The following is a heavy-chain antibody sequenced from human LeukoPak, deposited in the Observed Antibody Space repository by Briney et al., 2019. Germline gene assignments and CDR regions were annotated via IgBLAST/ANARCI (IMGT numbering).Heavy chain of an antibody. Sequence: GESLKISCKGSGYSFTSYWIGWVRQMPGKGLDWMGIIYPGDSDTRYSPSFQGQVTISADKSISTAYLQWSSLKASDTAMYYCARHPRAAAGTVDYWGQGTLVTVSS. CDR1: GYSFTSYW. D-gene: IGHD6-13*01. CDR3: ARHPRAAAGTVDY. V-gene: IGHV5-51*01. CDR2: IYPGDSDT. J-gene: IGHJ4*02.